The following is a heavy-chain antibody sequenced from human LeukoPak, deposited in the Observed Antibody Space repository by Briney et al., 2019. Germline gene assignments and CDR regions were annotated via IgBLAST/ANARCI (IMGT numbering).Heavy chain of an antibody. V-gene: IGHV3-30*18. Sequence: GRSLRLSCAASGFTFSSYGMRWVRQAPGKGLEWVAVISYDGSNKYYADSVKGRFTISRDNSKNTLYLQMNRLRAEDTAVYYCAKDEVGRSGWCFDYWGEGTLVTVSS. D-gene: IGHD6-19*01. CDR1: GFTFSSYG. CDR2: ISYDGSNK. J-gene: IGHJ4*02. CDR3: AKDEVGRSGWCFDY.